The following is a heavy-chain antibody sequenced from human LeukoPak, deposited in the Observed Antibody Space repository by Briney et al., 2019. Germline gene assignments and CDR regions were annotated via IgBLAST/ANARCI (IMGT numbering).Heavy chain of an antibody. V-gene: IGHV3-15*01. D-gene: IGHD6-6*01. CDR1: GFTFSNAW. J-gene: IGHJ4*02. CDR2: IKSKTDGGTT. Sequence: GGSLRLSCAASGFTFSNAWMSWVRQAPGKGLEWVGRIKSKTDGGTTDYAAPVKGRFTISRDDSKNTLYLQMNSLKTEDTAVYYCLSYPTTSTHVLDLYSNSNYWGQGTLVTVSS. CDR3: LSYPTTSTHVLDLYSNSNY.